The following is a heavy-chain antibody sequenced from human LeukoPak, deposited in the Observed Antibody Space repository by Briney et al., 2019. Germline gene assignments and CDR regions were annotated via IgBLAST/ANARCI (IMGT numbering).Heavy chain of an antibody. D-gene: IGHD1-7*01. CDR2: MNPKSGGT. J-gene: IGHJ4*02. V-gene: IGHV1-2*02. CDR3: ARASLQLLRSVCEY. CDR1: GYSFTDYY. Sequence: ASVKVSCKASGYSFTDYYVHWVRQAPGQGLEWMGWMNPKSGGTTYAQKFQGRVTMTGDTSISTAYMEVSRLRSDDTALYYCARASLQLLRSVCEYWGQGTLVTVSS.